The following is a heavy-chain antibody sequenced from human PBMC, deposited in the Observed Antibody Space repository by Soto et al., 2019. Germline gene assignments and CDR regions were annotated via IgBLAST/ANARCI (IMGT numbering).Heavy chain of an antibody. CDR3: ASSRGNDYYYYYMDV. Sequence: ASVKVSCKASGGTFSSYAISWVRQAPGQGLEWMGGIIPIFGTANYAQKFQGRVTITADESTSTAYMELSSLRSEVTAVDYCASSRGNDYYYYYMDVWGKGTTVTVSS. V-gene: IGHV1-69*13. D-gene: IGHD1-1*01. J-gene: IGHJ6*03. CDR2: IIPIFGTA. CDR1: GGTFSSYA.